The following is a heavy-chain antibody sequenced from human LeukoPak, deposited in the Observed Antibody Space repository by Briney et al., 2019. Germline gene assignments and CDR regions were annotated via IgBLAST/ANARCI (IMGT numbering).Heavy chain of an antibody. D-gene: IGHD3-3*01. J-gene: IGHJ5*02. V-gene: IGHV1-2*02. Sequence: GASVKVSCKASGYTFTGYYMHWVRQAPGQGLEWMGWINPNSGGTNYAQKFQGRVTITRDTSISTAYMELSRLRSDNTAVYYCARSEYVHGFWSGYQYNGFDPWGKGTLVTLAS. CDR2: INPNSGGT. CDR3: ARSEYVHGFWSGYQYNGFDP. CDR1: GYTFTGYY.